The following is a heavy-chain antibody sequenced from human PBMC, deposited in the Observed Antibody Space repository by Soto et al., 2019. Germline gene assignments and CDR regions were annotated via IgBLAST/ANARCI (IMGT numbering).Heavy chain of an antibody. CDR1: GYSFTSYW. Sequence: GESLKISCKGSGYSFTSYWISWVRQMPGKGLEWMGRIDPSDSYTNYSPSFQGHVTISADKSISTAYLQWSSLKASDTAMYYCARLRSYDSSDPHYYYYGMDVWGQGTTVTVSS. J-gene: IGHJ6*02. CDR2: IDPSDSYT. D-gene: IGHD3-22*01. CDR3: ARLRSYDSSDPHYYYYGMDV. V-gene: IGHV5-10-1*01.